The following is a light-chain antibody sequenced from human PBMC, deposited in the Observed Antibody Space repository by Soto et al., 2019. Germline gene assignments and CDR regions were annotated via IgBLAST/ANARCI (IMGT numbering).Light chain of an antibody. CDR3: QRNGMSSWT. J-gene: IGKJ1*01. V-gene: IGKV3-20*01. Sequence: VLTLYQGTVRWAAEERATLSCRASQSVGSTYLAWYQQKPGQAPRLLIYGASSRATGIPDRFSGSGSGTDFTLTFWKLKPEDLAVYYFQRNGMSSWTVGQGTKVDI. CDR1: QSVGSTY. CDR2: GAS.